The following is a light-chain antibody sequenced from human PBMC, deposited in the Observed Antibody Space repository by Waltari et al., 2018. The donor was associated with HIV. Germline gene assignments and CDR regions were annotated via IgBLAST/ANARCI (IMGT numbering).Light chain of an antibody. CDR1: NSNIGSNT. CDR3: ATWDDSLNGVV. J-gene: IGLJ2*01. CDR2: NNK. V-gene: IGLV1-44*01. Sequence: QSVLTQPPSASGTPGQRVTISCSGSNSNIGSNTVNWYQQLPGTAPTLLIYNNKQRPSGVPDRISGSKSVTSASRAISGLQSEDEADYYCATWDDSLNGVVFGGGTKLTVL.